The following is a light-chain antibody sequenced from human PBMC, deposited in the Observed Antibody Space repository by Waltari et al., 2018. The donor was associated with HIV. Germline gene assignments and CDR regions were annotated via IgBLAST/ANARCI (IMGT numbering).Light chain of an antibody. CDR2: DTN. Sequence: QTVVTQEPSFSVSPGGTVTLTCGLSSGSFSTNYYPIWYQQTPGQAPRILMYDTNPRYVRILLGYAGSIRGKKAALTITGGEAYDESDYYCVLYMGSGIWVFGGGTKLTVL. V-gene: IGLV8-61*01. CDR1: SGSFSTNYY. J-gene: IGLJ3*02. CDR3: VLYMGSGIWV.